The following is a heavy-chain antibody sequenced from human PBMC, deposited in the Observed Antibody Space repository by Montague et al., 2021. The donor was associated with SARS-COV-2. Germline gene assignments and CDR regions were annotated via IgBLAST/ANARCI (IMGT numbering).Heavy chain of an antibody. Sequence: SETLSLTCAVYGGPLRGHFWSWIRQSPGKGLEWIGEINHAGGTTYSPSLFSRVTILLDASKNQFSPKMTSVTAADTALYFCARGAGGGYYGSGTFDYWGQGTLVTVSS. CDR1: GGPLRGHF. J-gene: IGHJ4*02. CDR3: ARGAGGGYYGSGTFDY. V-gene: IGHV4-34*01. CDR2: INHAGGT. D-gene: IGHD3-10*01.